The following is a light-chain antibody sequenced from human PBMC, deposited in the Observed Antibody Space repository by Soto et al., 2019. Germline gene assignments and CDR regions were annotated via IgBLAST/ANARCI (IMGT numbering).Light chain of an antibody. J-gene: IGLJ3*02. CDR3: SSYTTSSTWV. CDR2: EVS. V-gene: IGLV2-14*01. CDR1: SSDVGGHNY. Sequence: QSALTQPASVSGSPGQSITISCTGTSSDVGGHNYVSWYQQYPGKAPKLMIYEVSDRPSGVSSRFSCSTSGNTASLTISGLQAEDEAYYYCSSYTTSSTWVFGGGTKLTVL.